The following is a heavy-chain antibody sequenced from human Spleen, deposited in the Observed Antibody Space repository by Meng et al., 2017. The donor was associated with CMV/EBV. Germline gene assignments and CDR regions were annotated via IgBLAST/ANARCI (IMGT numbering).Heavy chain of an antibody. CDR3: ARGDATVAFDI. CDR1: GGSFSGYY. V-gene: IGHV4-34*01. CDR2: INHSGST. Sequence: QVQLQQWGAGLLKPSETLSLTCAVYGGSFSGYYWSWIRQPPGKGLEWIGEINHSGSTNYNPSLKSRVTISVDTSKNQFSLKLSSVTAADTAVYYCARGDATVAFDIWGQGTMVTVSS. D-gene: IGHD4-17*01. J-gene: IGHJ3*02.